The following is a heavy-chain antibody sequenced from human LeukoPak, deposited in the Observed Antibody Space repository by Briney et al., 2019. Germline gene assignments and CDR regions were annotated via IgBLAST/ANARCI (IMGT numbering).Heavy chain of an antibody. Sequence: SETLSLTCTISGGSISSYFWSWIRQPAGKGLELIGRISSSGSTNYNPSLKRRVTISVDTSKNQFSLKLSSVTAADTAVYFCARGPYSYDSSGAFDIWGQGTMVTVSS. CDR3: ARGPYSYDSSGAFDI. D-gene: IGHD3-22*01. J-gene: IGHJ3*02. V-gene: IGHV4-4*07. CDR2: ISSSGST. CDR1: GGSISSYF.